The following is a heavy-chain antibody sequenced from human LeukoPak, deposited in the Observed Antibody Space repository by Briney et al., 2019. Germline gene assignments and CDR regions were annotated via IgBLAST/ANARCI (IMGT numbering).Heavy chain of an antibody. V-gene: IGHV4-4*02. J-gene: IGHJ3*02. D-gene: IGHD4-17*01. Sequence: SETLSLTCAVSGGSISSSNWWSWVRQPPGKGLEWIGEIYHSGSTNYNPSLKSRVTISVDKSKNQFSLKLSSVSAADTAVYYCARVSTTVWAFDIWGQGTMVTVSS. CDR2: IYHSGST. CDR3: ARVSTTVWAFDI. CDR1: GGSISSSNW.